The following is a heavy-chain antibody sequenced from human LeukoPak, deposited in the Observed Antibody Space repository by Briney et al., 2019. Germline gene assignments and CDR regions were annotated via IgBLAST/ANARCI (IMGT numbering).Heavy chain of an antibody. J-gene: IGHJ6*02. CDR1: GYTLTDYY. Sequence: ASVKVSCKTSGYTLTDYYMHWVRQAPGQGLKWMGWINPKNGGTKYTQKFQDRVTMTRDTSISTVYMELSSLGSDDTAVYYCARASGSGYYGMDVWGQGTTVTVSS. CDR3: ARASGSGYYGMDV. V-gene: IGHV1-2*02. CDR2: INPKNGGT. D-gene: IGHD5-12*01.